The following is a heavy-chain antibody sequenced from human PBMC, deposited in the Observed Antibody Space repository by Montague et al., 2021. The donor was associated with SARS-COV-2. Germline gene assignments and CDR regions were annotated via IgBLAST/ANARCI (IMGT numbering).Heavy chain of an antibody. CDR3: AGAYGPGGYSC. CDR2: IYTSGST. V-gene: IGHV4-4*07. Sequence: SETLSLTCTVSGGSITSYYWCWIRQPPGKGLEFIWIIYTSGSTNXNPSLKSRVTMSVDTSRKQFSLKLTSVTAADTAVYYCAGAYGPGGYSCWGQGTLVTVSS. J-gene: IGHJ4*02. D-gene: IGHD3-10*01. CDR1: GGSITSYY.